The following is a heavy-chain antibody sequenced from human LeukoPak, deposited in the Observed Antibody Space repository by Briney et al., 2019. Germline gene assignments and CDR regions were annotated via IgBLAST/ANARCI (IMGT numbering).Heavy chain of an antibody. CDR2: IHHSGST. Sequence: SETLSLTCTVSGDSIRSYYWNWIRQPPGKGLEWIGYIHHSGSTNYNPSLKSRLTMSVDTSKNQFSLKLTSVSAADTAMYFCAKSGSLMWCFFDYWGQGIQVIVS. D-gene: IGHD2-21*01. CDR3: AKSGSLMWCFFDY. J-gene: IGHJ4*02. CDR1: GDSIRSYY. V-gene: IGHV4-59*01.